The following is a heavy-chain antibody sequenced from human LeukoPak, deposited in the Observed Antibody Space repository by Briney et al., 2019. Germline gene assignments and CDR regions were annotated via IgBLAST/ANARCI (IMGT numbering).Heavy chain of an antibody. CDR3: AKASGGNLTPFDY. CDR2: ISGSGGST. J-gene: IGHJ4*02. Sequence: GGSLRLSCAASGFAFSSYAMSWVRQAPGKGLEWVSAISGSGGSTYYADSVKGRFTISRDNSKNTLYLQMNSLRAEDTAVYYCAKASGGNLTPFDYWGQGTLVTVSS. D-gene: IGHD4-23*01. V-gene: IGHV3-23*01. CDR1: GFAFSSYA.